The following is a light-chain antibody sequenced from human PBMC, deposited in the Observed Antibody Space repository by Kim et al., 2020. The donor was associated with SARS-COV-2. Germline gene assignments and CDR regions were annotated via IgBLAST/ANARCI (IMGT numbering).Light chain of an antibody. CDR3: QHAKNFPYT. CDR2: TAS. Sequence: DIQMTQSPASISASLGDTVTITCRAGRNIDRWLAWYQPKPGQAPQLLIHTASTLQRGVPSRFSGTGSGTDFSLTIYGLQTEDFATYDCQHAKNFPYTFGQGTKLEI. CDR1: RNIDRW. V-gene: IGKV1D-12*01. J-gene: IGKJ2*01.